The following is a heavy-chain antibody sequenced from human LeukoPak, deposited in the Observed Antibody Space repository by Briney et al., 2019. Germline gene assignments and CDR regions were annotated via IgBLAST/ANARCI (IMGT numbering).Heavy chain of an antibody. V-gene: IGHV1-2*06. CDR1: GYTFTGYY. Sequence: ASVKVSCKASGYTFTGYYMHWVRQAPGQGLEWMGRINPNSGGTNYAQKFQGRVTITADESTSTAYMELSSLRSEDTAVYYCARQAGYCSSTSCSLNWFDPWGQGTLVTVSS. CDR2: INPNSGGT. D-gene: IGHD2-2*03. CDR3: ARQAGYCSSTSCSLNWFDP. J-gene: IGHJ5*02.